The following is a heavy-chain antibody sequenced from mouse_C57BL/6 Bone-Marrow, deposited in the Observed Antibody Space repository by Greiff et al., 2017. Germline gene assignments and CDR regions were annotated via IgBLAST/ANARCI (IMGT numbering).Heavy chain of an antibody. D-gene: IGHD2-5*01. CDR3: ARAYYSSSWFVHV. Sequence: VQLQQPGAELVKPGASVKMSCKASGYTFTSYWITWVKQRPGQGLEWIGDIYPGSGSTNYNEKFKGKATLTADTSSSTAYMQLSSLSSEDSAVYYCARAYYSSSWFVHVWGTGTTVTVSS. V-gene: IGHV1-55*01. CDR1: GYTFTSYW. J-gene: IGHJ1*03. CDR2: IYPGSGST.